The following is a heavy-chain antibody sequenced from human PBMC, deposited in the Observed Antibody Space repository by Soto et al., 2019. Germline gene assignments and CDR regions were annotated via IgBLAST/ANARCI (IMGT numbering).Heavy chain of an antibody. J-gene: IGHJ4*02. V-gene: IGHV3-21*06. CDR2: ISSTTNYI. Sequence: WGSLRLSCAASGFTFTRYSMNFFRQAPGKGLEWVSSISSTTNYIYYGDSMKGRFTISRDNAKNSLYLEMNSLRAEDTAVYYCARESGDLTSNFDYWGQGTLVTVSS. CDR3: ARESGDLTSNFDY. D-gene: IGHD3-10*01. CDR1: GFTFTRYS.